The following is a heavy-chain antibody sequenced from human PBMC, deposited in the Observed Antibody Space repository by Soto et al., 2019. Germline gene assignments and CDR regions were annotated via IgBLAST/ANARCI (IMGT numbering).Heavy chain of an antibody. CDR3: ARVSGSYYYGMDV. CDR1: GGSISSSNW. CDR2: IYHSGST. J-gene: IGHJ6*02. V-gene: IGHV4-4*02. Sequence: QVQLQESGPGLVKPSGTLSLTCAVSGGSISSSNWWSWVRQPPGKGLEWIGEIYHSGSTNYNPSRKSRATISVDKSKNQFSLKLRSVTAADTAVYYCARVSGSYYYGMDVWGQGTTVTVSS. D-gene: IGHD1-26*01.